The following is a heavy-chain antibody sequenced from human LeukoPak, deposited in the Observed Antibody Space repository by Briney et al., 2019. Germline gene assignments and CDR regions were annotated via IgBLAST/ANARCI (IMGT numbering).Heavy chain of an antibody. D-gene: IGHD6-13*01. CDR2: IYTSGST. Sequence: PSETLSLTCAVSGGSISSYYWSWIRQPAGKGLEWIGRIYTSGSTNYNPSLKSRVTMSVDTSKNQFSLELSSVTAADTAVYYCARAGYSSSWYAAQHDAFDIWGQGTMVTVSS. V-gene: IGHV4-4*07. J-gene: IGHJ3*02. CDR1: GGSISSYY. CDR3: ARAGYSSSWYAAQHDAFDI.